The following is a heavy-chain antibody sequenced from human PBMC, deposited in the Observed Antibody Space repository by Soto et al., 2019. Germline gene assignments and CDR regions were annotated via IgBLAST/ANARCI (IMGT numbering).Heavy chain of an antibody. CDR3: AKESTSGLYYFDY. CDR2: ISGSGDTP. CDR1: GFTVSSNY. V-gene: IGHV3-23*01. Sequence: GGSLRLSCAASGFTVSSNYMSWVRQAPGKGLEWVSVISGSGDTPYYADSVKGRSTISRDNSRNTLYLQMNSLRAGDSAKYYCAKESTSGLYYFDYWGPGTLVTVSS. D-gene: IGHD6-19*01. J-gene: IGHJ4*02.